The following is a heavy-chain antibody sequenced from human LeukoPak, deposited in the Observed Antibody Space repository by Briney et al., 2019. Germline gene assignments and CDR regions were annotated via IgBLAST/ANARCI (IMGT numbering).Heavy chain of an antibody. CDR1: GFTVSSDY. J-gene: IGHJ4*02. D-gene: IGHD2/OR15-2a*01. CDR2: VYSGGST. V-gene: IGHV3-53*01. CDR3: VSFYETY. Sequence: GGSLRLSCAASGFTVSSDYMTWVRQAPGKGLEWVSFVYSGGSTYYEDSVKGRFTISRDSSKNTLFLQMNSLRAEDTAVYYCVSFYETYWGRGTLVTVSS.